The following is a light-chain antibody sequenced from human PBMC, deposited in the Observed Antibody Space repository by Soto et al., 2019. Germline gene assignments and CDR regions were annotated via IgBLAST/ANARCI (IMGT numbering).Light chain of an antibody. CDR2: KAS. CDR1: QSISSW. CDR3: QQYNSYPET. V-gene: IGKV1-5*03. Sequence: DIQMTQSPSTLSASVGDRVTITCRANQSISSWLAWYQQKPGKAPKLLIYKASSLESGVPSRFSGSGSGTEFTLTISSLQPDDFATYYCQQYNSYPETFGQGTKVEIK. J-gene: IGKJ1*01.